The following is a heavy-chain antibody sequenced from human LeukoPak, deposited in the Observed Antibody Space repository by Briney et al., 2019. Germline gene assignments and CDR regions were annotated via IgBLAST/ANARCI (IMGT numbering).Heavy chain of an antibody. J-gene: IGHJ4*02. CDR1: GGSISNSYYY. Sequence: SETLSLTCTVSGGSISNSYYYWGWIRQPPGKGLEWIGSIYYSGSTYYNPSLKSRVTISVDTSKNQFSLKLSSVTAADTAVYYCARTPSLLDSSGYYEILGFDYWGQGTLVTVSS. V-gene: IGHV4-39*07. CDR2: IYYSGST. D-gene: IGHD3-22*01. CDR3: ARTPSLLDSSGYYEILGFDY.